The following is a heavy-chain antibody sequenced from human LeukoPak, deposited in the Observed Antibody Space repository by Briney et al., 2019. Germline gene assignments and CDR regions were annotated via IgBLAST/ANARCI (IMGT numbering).Heavy chain of an antibody. D-gene: IGHD3-10*01. J-gene: IGHJ5*02. CDR1: GFTFSDYY. CDR3: ASTPPGSGGNEDR. Sequence: AGGSLRLSCAASGFTFSDYYMSWIRQAPGKGLEWVSYISSSGSTIYYADSVKGRFTISRDNVKNSLYLQMNSLRAEDTAVYYCASTPPGSGGNEDRWGQGTLVTVSS. CDR2: ISSSGSTI. V-gene: IGHV3-11*01.